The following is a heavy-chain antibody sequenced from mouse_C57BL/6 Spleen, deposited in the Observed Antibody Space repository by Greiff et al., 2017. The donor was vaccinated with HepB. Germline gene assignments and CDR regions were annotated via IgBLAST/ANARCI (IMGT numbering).Heavy chain of an antibody. CDR3: ASGPTVGGY. J-gene: IGHJ2*01. Sequence: QVQLQQSGPELVKPGASVKISCKASGYAFSSSWMNWVKQRPGKGLEWIGRIYPGDGDTNYNGKFQGKATLTADKSSSTAYMQLSSLTSEDSAVYFCASGPTVGGYWGQGATLTVPS. CDR1: GYAFSSSW. V-gene: IGHV1-82*01. D-gene: IGHD1-1*01. CDR2: IYPGDGDT.